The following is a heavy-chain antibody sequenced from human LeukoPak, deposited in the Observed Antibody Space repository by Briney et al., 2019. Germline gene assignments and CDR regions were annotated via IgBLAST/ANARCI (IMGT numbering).Heavy chain of an antibody. J-gene: IGHJ3*02. CDR2: IFYSGST. CDR1: GGSISSSNW. D-gene: IGHD3-10*01. CDR3: AKSNGYGLVDI. Sequence: SGTLSLTCAVSGGSISSSNWWGWVRQPPGKGLEWIGNIFYSGSTYYSPSLRSRVTISLDTSRNQFSLKLNSVTAADTAVYYCAKSNGYGLVDIWGQGTMVTVSS. V-gene: IGHV4-4*02.